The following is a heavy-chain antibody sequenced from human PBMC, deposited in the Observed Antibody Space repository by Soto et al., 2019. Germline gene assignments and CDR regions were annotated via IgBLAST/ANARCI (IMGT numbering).Heavy chain of an antibody. CDR2: ISPSTSHI. CDR3: SGCSGGACNQNYGMDV. Sequence: EVHLVESGGGLVKPGGSLRLSCAVSGFTFSTCTMNWVRQAPGKGLEWVSSISPSTSHIYYADSVKGRFTISRDNAKNSLFLQMNSLRAEETAVYYCSGCSGGACNQNYGMDVWGQGTTVTVSS. V-gene: IGHV3-21*01. CDR1: GFTFSTCT. D-gene: IGHD2-15*01. J-gene: IGHJ6*02.